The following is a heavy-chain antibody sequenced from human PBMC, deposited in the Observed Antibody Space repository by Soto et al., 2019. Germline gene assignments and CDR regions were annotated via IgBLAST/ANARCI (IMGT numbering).Heavy chain of an antibody. J-gene: IGHJ4*02. V-gene: IGHV1-69*12. Sequence: VQLVQSGAEVKKPGSSVKVSCKASGGTFSSYAINWVRQAPGQGLEWMGGIIPIFGTANYAQKFQGRVTITADESTSTAYMELSSLRSEDSAVYYCAREGATYYYDRSGYSFHYWGQGTLVTVSS. D-gene: IGHD3-22*01. CDR2: IIPIFGTA. CDR1: GGTFSSYA. CDR3: AREGATYYYDRSGYSFHY.